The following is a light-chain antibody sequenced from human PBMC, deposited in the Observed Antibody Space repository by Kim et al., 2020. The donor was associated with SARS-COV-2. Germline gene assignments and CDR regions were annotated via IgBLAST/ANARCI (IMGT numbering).Light chain of an antibody. V-gene: IGLV1-47*01. CDR3: ATWDDSLSGVV. J-gene: IGLJ2*01. CDR2: RSF. Sequence: GQRVTIPCSGSDSNIGENYVYWFQQLPGAAPKLLIYRSFQRPSGVPDRFSGSKSGTSASMAISGLRSEDEADYYCATWDDSLSGVVFGGGTKVTVL. CDR1: DSNIGENY.